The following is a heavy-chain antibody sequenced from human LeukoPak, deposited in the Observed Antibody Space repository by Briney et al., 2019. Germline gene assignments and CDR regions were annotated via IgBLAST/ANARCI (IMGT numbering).Heavy chain of an antibody. CDR1: GGSISNYN. J-gene: IGHJ6*02. CDR2: ISYSGST. V-gene: IGHV4-59*08. Sequence: PSETLSLTCTVSGGSISNYNWSWIRLPPGKGLEWIGYISYSGSTNYNPSLRSRLAISEDTSRNQFSLRLNSVTAADTAVYYCARHIPVIWSSGYYYGMDVWGQGTTVTVSS. CDR3: ARHIPVIWSSGYYYGMDV. D-gene: IGHD3-3*01.